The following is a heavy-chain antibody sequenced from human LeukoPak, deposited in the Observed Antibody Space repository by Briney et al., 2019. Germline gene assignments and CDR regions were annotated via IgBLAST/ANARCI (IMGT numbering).Heavy chain of an antibody. Sequence: ASVKVSCKASGYTFTDYYMHWVRQAPGQGLEWMGWISSSNGKTNYAQKFQGRVTMTTDTSTTTAFMELRSLRSDDTAVYYCARGQLDWFFDFWGHGTLVTVSS. CDR3: ARGQLDWFFDF. J-gene: IGHJ2*01. CDR2: ISSSNGKT. D-gene: IGHD3-10*01. CDR1: GYTFTDYY. V-gene: IGHV1-18*01.